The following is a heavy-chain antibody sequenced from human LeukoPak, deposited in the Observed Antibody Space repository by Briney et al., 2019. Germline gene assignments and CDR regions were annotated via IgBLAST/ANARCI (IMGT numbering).Heavy chain of an antibody. V-gene: IGHV4-30-2*01. D-gene: IGHD1-1*01. CDR3: ARIGHNYHYSDY. Sequence: SQTLSLTCTVSGAFIRGGGVYWSWIRQPPGKGLEWIGYIYHSGTTYYSPSLKSRVTISIDTSKNQFSLKLRSVTAADTAVYYCARIGHNYHYSDYWGQGTLVTVSS. CDR2: IYHSGTT. CDR1: GAFIRGGGVY. J-gene: IGHJ4*02.